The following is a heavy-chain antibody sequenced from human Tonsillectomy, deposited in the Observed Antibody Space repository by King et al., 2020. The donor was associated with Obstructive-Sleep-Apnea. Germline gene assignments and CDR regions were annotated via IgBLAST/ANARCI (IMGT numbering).Heavy chain of an antibody. CDR1: GGSVTSGGYY. J-gene: IGHJ4*02. CDR2: VSSSGTA. Sequence: QLQESGPGLVRPSENLSLRCTVSGGSVTSGGYYWGWIRQHPGKGLEWMGCVSSSGTAYYNPSLKTRVTISIDTSENHFSLRLNSVTAADTAIYYCGRSTEYSQYEALWGQGTLVTVSS. D-gene: IGHD4-11*01. V-gene: IGHV4-31*03. CDR3: GRSTEYSQYEAL.